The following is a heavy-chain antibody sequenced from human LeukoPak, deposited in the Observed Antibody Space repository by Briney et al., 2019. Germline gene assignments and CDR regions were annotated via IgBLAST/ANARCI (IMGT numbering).Heavy chain of an antibody. D-gene: IGHD2-21*02. V-gene: IGHV3-23*01. Sequence: GGSLRLSCAASGFTFSSYGMSWVRQAPGKGLEWVSAISGSGGSTYYADSVKGRFTISRDNSKNTLYLQMNSLRAEDTAVYYCAKGSSVYCGGDCYLPLYLDYWGQGTLVTVSS. CDR1: GFTFSSYG. CDR2: ISGSGGST. J-gene: IGHJ4*02. CDR3: AKGSSVYCGGDCYLPLYLDY.